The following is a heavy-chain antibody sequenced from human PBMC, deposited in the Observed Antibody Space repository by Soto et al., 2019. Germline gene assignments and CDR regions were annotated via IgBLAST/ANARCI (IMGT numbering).Heavy chain of an antibody. Sequence: GGSLRLSCVVSEFTFSSSWMHWVRQGPRKGLVWVSRMNNDGTIVNYADSVKGRFTASRDNAKNMLYLQMNSLRAEDTALYYRATGWSEYWGQGTLVTVSS. J-gene: IGHJ4*02. CDR1: EFTFSSSW. CDR3: ATGWSEY. V-gene: IGHV3-74*01. CDR2: MNNDGTIV. D-gene: IGHD2-15*01.